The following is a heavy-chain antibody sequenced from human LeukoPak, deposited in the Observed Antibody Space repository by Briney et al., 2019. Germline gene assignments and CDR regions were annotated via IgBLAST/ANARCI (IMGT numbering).Heavy chain of an antibody. CDR1: GFSFSEFW. CDR2: ITADGGGK. V-gene: IGHV3-7*05. J-gene: IGHJ4*02. CDR3: ARHPAAGTVDY. Sequence: QPGRSLRLSCAASGFSFSEFWMTWVRQAPGKGLEWVASITADGGGKYYVDSVQGRFTISRDNAQNSLFLQVSSLRAEDTAIYYCARHPAAGTVDYWGQGTLVTVSS. D-gene: IGHD6-13*01.